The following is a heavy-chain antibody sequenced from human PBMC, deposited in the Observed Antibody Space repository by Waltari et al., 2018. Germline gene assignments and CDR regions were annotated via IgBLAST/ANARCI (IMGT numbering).Heavy chain of an antibody. CDR2: IYYSGGT. V-gene: IGHV4-39*01. Sequence: QLQLQESGPGLVKPSETLSLTCTVSGGSISSSSYYWGWIRQPPGKGLEWIGSIYYSGGTYYNPSRKSRVTISVDTSKNQFSLKLSSVTAADTAVYYCARVRGVIRGRSLHDAFDIWGQGTMVTVSS. J-gene: IGHJ3*02. CDR1: GGSISSSSYY. CDR3: ARVRGVIRGRSLHDAFDI. D-gene: IGHD3-10*01.